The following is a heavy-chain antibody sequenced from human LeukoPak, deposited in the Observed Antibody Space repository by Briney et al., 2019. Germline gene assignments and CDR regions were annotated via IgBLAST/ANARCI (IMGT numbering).Heavy chain of an antibody. V-gene: IGHV3-30*02. CDR1: GFTFSSYG. J-gene: IGHJ3*02. D-gene: IGHD6-25*01. CDR2: SNE. CDR3: VRETIPAAPHSGAFDI. Sequence: GGSLRLSCAASGFTFSSYGMHWVRQAPGKGLEWVASSNEDYIDSVKGGFIISRDNSKNTLYLQMNSLRAEDTAVFYCVRETIPAAPHSGAFDIWGQGTMVTVSS.